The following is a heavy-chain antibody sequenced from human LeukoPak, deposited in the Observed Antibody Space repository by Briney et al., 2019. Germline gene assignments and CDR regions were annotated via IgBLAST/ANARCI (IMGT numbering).Heavy chain of an antibody. D-gene: IGHD3-9*01. CDR1: GGSVSRGSYY. J-gene: IGHJ5*02. CDR3: ARDNHREDLRYPTVWFDP. CDR2: IYYSGST. V-gene: IGHV4-61*01. Sequence: SETLSLTCTVSGGSVSRGSYYWSWIRQPPGKGLEWIGYIYYSGSTNYNPSLKSRVTISVDTSKNQFSLKLSSVTAADTAVYYCARDNHREDLRYPTVWFDPWGQGTLVTVSS.